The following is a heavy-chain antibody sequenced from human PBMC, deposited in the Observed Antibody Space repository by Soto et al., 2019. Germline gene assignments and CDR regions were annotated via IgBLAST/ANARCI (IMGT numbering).Heavy chain of an antibody. Sequence: GGSLRLSCAASGFTFSDYWMHWVRQAPGKGLEWVSRINRDGSTTNYADSVKGRFTISRDNAKNTLYLQMNSLRAEDTAVYYCARVLLRGNWFDPWGQGTLVTVSS. D-gene: IGHD3-16*01. CDR2: INRDGSTT. V-gene: IGHV3-74*01. CDR1: GFTFSDYW. CDR3: ARVLLRGNWFDP. J-gene: IGHJ5*02.